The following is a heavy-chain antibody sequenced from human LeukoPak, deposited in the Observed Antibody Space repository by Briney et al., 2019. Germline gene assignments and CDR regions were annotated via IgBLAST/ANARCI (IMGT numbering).Heavy chain of an antibody. D-gene: IGHD2-15*01. J-gene: IGHJ4*02. CDR1: GFTFSSSA. Sequence: GGSLRLSCAASGFTFSSSAMSWVRQAPGKGLEWVSAISNNGGYTYYADSVQGRITISRDNSKSTLCLQMNSLRAEDTAVYYCAKQLGYCSDGSCYFPYWGQGTLVTVSS. CDR2: ISNNGGYT. V-gene: IGHV3-23*01. CDR3: AKQLGYCSDGSCYFPY.